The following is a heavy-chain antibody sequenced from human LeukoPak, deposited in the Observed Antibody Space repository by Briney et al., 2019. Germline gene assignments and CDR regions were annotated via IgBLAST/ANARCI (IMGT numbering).Heavy chain of an antibody. V-gene: IGHV4-4*02. CDR2: IYYSGST. J-gene: IGHJ4*02. CDR3: ARQLWLRPHFDY. CDR1: GGSISSSNW. Sequence: PSETLSLTCAVSGGSISSSNWWSWVRQPPGKGLEWIGSIYYSGSTYYNPSLKSRVTISVDTSKNQFSLKLSSVTAADTAVYYCARQLWLRPHFDYWGQGTLVTVSS. D-gene: IGHD5-18*01.